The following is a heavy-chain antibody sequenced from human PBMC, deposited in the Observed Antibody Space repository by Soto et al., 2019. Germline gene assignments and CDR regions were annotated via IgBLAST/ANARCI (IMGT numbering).Heavy chain of an antibody. CDR2: IVADNGDT. CDR3: ARGSNPFHY. D-gene: IGHD4-4*01. V-gene: IGHV1-3*01. CDR1: GYRFTDYG. J-gene: IGHJ4*02. Sequence: QVQLVQSGAEVQNPGASLKVSCKASGYRFTDYGIHWVRQVPGQRLEWMGWIVADNGDTKYSQKFQGRVTFTRDTSATTAYMELSSLRYEDTAVYYCARGSNPFHYWGQGTPVTVSS.